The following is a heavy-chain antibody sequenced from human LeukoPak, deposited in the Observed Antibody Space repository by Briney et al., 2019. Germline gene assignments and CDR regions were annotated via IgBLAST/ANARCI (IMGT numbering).Heavy chain of an antibody. CDR3: ARDDRVGYCSGGRCSYYYGMDV. CDR1: GFTFSSYG. Sequence: GGSLRLSCAASGFTFSSYGMHWVRQAPGKGLEWVARIWYDGSNKYYADSVKGRFTISRDNSKNTLFLQMNSLRAEDTAVYYCARDDRVGYCSGGRCSYYYGMDVWGQGTTVTVSS. J-gene: IGHJ6*02. CDR2: IWYDGSNK. D-gene: IGHD2-15*01. V-gene: IGHV3-33*08.